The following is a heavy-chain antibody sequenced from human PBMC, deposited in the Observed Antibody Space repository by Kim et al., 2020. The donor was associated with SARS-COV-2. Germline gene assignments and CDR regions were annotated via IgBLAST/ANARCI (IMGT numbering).Heavy chain of an antibody. CDR1: GFSFSTYA. J-gene: IGHJ5*01. D-gene: IGHD6-13*01. CDR2: ITGSGAWT. CDR3: AKDPIAGDKLVWFDS. Sequence: GGSLRLSCAASGFSFSTYAMNWVRQAPGKGLEWVSTITGSGAWTDYADSVKGRFTISRDNSKNTLYLQMNSLRAEDTALYYCAKDPIAGDKLVWFDSWGQGTRVTVSS. V-gene: IGHV3-23*01.